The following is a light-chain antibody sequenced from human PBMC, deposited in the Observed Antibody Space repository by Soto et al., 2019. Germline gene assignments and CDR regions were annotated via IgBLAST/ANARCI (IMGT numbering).Light chain of an antibody. CDR2: GAS. CDR1: QSVSSN. CDR3: QQYNNWPPVT. V-gene: IGKV3-15*01. Sequence: EIGTTQSPDTLSVSPGERATLSCRASQSVSSNLAWYQQKPGQAPRLLIYGASTRATGIPARFSGSGSGTEFTLTISSLQSEDFAVYYCQQYNNWPPVTFGGGTKVDIK. J-gene: IGKJ4*01.